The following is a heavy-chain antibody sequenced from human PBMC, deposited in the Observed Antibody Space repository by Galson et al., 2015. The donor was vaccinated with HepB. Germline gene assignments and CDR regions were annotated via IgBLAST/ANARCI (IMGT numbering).Heavy chain of an antibody. J-gene: IGHJ4*02. D-gene: IGHD3-9*01. CDR2: IIPIFGTA. Sequence: SVKVSCKASGGTLSSYAISWVRQAPGQRLEWMGGIIPIFGTANYAQKFQGRVTITADESTSTAYMELSSLRSEDTAVYYCASRRGGRRDFDWLFSFDYWGQGTLVTVSS. CDR3: ASRRGGRRDFDWLFSFDY. CDR1: GGTLSSYA. V-gene: IGHV1-69*13.